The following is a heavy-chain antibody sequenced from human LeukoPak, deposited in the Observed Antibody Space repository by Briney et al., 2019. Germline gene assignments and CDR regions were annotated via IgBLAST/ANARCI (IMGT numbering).Heavy chain of an antibody. CDR2: ISSSSSYI. J-gene: IGHJ6*03. V-gene: IGHV3-21*01. CDR1: GFTVSSNY. Sequence: KAGGSLRLSCAASGFTVSSNYMSWVRQAPGKGLEWVSSISSSSSYIYYADSVKGRFTISRDNAKNSLYLQMNSLRAEDTAVYYCATLPPYDFWSGYSNYYYYYMDVWGKGTTVTVSS. D-gene: IGHD3-3*01. CDR3: ATLPPYDFWSGYSNYYYYYMDV.